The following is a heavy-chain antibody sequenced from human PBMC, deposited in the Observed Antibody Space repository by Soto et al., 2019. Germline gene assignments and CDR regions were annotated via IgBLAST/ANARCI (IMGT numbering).Heavy chain of an antibody. CDR3: ARDKITGLFDY. J-gene: IGHJ4*02. CDR1: GESFSGYS. Sequence: QVQLQQWGAGLLKPSETLSLTCAVYGESFSGYSWTWIRQPPGTGLEWIGEINHSGSTNYNPSLKSRVTISVDTSKSQFSLKLTSVTAADTAVYYCARDKITGLFDYWGQGTLVTVSS. V-gene: IGHV4-34*01. D-gene: IGHD3-10*01. CDR2: INHSGST.